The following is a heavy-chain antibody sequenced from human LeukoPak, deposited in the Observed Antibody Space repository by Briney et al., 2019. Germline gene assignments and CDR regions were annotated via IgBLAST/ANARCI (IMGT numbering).Heavy chain of an antibody. CDR1: GFTFTTYW. CDR3: AKGGEQVTWNFQN. J-gene: IGHJ1*01. V-gene: IGHV3-23*01. CDR2: ISDSGANT. Sequence: GESLRLPCAASGFTFTTYWLGWVRQPPGKGLEWVSIISDSGANTYYADSVRGRFTISRDNSKNTLYLQMNSLRAEDTAVYYCAKGGEQVTWNFQNWGQGTLVTDSS. D-gene: IGHD1/OR15-1a*01.